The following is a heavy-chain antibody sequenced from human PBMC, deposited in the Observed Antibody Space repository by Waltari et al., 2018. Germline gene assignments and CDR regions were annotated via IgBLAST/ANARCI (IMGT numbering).Heavy chain of an antibody. CDR2: INPSGGST. V-gene: IGHV1-46*01. CDR3: ARDSHYDILYYYYYMDV. D-gene: IGHD3-22*01. CDR1: GYTFTSYY. Sequence: QVQLVQSGAEVKKPGASVKVSCKASGYTFTSYYMHWVRQAPGQGLEWMGIINPSGGSTSYAQKFQGRVTMTRDTSTSTVYMELSSLRSEDTAVYYCARDSHYDILYYYYYMDVWGKGTTVTVSS. J-gene: IGHJ6*03.